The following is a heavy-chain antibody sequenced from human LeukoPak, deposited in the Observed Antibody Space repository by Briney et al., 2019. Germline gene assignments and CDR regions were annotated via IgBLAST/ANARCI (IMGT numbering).Heavy chain of an antibody. Sequence: PSETLSLTCNVSGDSISRSRHFWAWIRQSPGRGLEWIGYIYNSGSTYYNPSLKSRVTISVDTSKNQFSLKLSSVTAADTAVYYCARRLGSELNSSGSLDYWGQGTLVTVSS. CDR3: ARRLGSELNSSGSLDY. D-gene: IGHD6-19*01. CDR2: IYNSGST. V-gene: IGHV4-39*01. J-gene: IGHJ4*02. CDR1: GDSISRSRHF.